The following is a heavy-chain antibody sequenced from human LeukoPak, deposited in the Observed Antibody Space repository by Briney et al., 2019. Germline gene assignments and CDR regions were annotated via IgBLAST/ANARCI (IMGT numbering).Heavy chain of an antibody. V-gene: IGHV1-69*05. CDR2: IIPIFGTA. D-gene: IGHD3-3*01. CDR1: GGTFSSYA. CDR3: ARQIFGVVLNYYYYYYMDV. Sequence: ASVKVSCKASGGTFSSYAISGVRQAPGQGLEWVGGIIPIFGTANYAQKFQGRVTITTDESTSTAYMELSSLRSEDTAVYYCARQIFGVVLNYYYYYYMDVWGKGTTVTVSS. J-gene: IGHJ6*03.